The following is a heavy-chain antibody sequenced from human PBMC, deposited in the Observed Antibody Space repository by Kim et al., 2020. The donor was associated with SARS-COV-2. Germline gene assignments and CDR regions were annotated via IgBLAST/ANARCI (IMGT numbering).Heavy chain of an antibody. CDR2: IYYNGNA. CDR1: GGSISSGGYY. J-gene: IGHJ5*02. Sequence: LSLTCTVSGGSISSGGYYWSWIRQHPGKGLEWIGYIYYNGNAYYNPSLKSRVTLSVDTSRNQFYLKLRSVTAADTAVYYCARTWQPHPFDPWGHGTLVTVSS. D-gene: IGHD6-13*01. CDR3: ARTWQPHPFDP. V-gene: IGHV4-31*03.